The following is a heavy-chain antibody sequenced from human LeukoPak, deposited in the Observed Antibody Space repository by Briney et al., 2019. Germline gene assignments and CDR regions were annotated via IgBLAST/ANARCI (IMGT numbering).Heavy chain of an antibody. D-gene: IGHD4-23*01. Sequence: GGSLRLSCAASGFTFSSYSMTWVRQAPGEGLEWVSYISSSSTTIYYADSVKGRFTISRDNAKNSLYLQMNSLRAEDTAVYYCARATTVVTRAYFDYWGQGTLVTVSS. CDR2: ISSSSTTI. J-gene: IGHJ4*02. CDR1: GFTFSSYS. V-gene: IGHV3-48*01. CDR3: ARATTVVTRAYFDY.